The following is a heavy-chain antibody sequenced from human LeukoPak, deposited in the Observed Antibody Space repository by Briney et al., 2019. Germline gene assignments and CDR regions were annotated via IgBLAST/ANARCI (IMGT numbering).Heavy chain of an antibody. CDR3: LVPAAMEDY. CDR2: IRYDGSNK. CDR1: GFTFSSYG. D-gene: IGHD2-2*01. Sequence: PGGSLRLSCAASGFTFSSYGMHWVRQAPGRGLEWVAFIRYDGSNKYYADSVKGRFTISRDNSKNTLYPQMNSLRAEDTAVYYCLVPAAMEDYWGQGTLVTVSS. J-gene: IGHJ4*02. V-gene: IGHV3-30*02.